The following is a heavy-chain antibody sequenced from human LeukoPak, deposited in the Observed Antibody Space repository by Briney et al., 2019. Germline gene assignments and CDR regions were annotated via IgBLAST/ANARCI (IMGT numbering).Heavy chain of an antibody. J-gene: IGHJ6*03. V-gene: IGHV1-8*01. Sequence: ASVTVSCTASGYTFTNYDVHWVRQATGQGLEWMGWMNPNSGNTVYAQKFQGRVAMTRDTSLSTAYMELSSLRSEDTALYYCARGAPITIFGVVTYMDVWGKGTTVTVSS. CDR3: ARGAPITIFGVVTYMDV. CDR2: MNPNSGNT. CDR1: GYTFTNYD. D-gene: IGHD3-3*01.